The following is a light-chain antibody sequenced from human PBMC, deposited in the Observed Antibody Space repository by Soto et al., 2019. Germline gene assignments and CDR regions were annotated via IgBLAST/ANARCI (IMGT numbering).Light chain of an antibody. Sequence: DIQMTHSPSIMSASVVDRVTTTFLASHNISSWLAWYQQKPGKAPKLLIYDASSLESGVPSRFSGSGSGREFTLTISSLQPDDFATYYCKQYNSYWTFGQGTKVDIK. CDR3: KQYNSYWT. J-gene: IGKJ1*01. CDR1: HNISSW. CDR2: DAS. V-gene: IGKV1-5*01.